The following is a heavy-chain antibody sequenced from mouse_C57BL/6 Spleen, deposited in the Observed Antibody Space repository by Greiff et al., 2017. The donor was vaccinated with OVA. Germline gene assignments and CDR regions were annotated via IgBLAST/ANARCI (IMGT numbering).Heavy chain of an antibody. CDR1: GYTFTSYW. CDR2: IHPNSGSN. CDR3: ARDYYDLDY. D-gene: IGHD2-4*01. J-gene: IGHJ2*01. V-gene: IGHV1-64*01. Sequence: VQLQQPGAELVKPGASVKLSCKASGYTFTSYWMHWVKQRPGQGLEWIGMIHPNSGSNNYNEKFKSKATLTVDKSSSTAYMQLSSLTSEDSAVYYCARDYYDLDYWGQGTTLTVSS.